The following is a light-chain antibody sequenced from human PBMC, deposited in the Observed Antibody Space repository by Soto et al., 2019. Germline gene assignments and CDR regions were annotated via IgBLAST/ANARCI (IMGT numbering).Light chain of an antibody. CDR1: QSVRSN. V-gene: IGKV3-15*01. J-gene: IGKJ1*01. CDR3: QQYNTWLWT. Sequence: EIVMTQSPATLSVSPGERATLSCRASQSVRSNLAWYQQRPGQAPRLLIYGASTRATDIPARFSGSGSGTEFTLTISSLQSEDFAVYYCQQYNTWLWTFGQGTKVEI. CDR2: GAS.